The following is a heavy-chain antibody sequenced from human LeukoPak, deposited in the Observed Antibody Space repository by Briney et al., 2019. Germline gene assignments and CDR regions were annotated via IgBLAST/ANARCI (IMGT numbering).Heavy chain of an antibody. CDR1: GFTFSHFA. D-gene: IGHD3-16*01. CDR3: AKDQIAYYDYVWGSAFDY. V-gene: IGHV3-33*06. J-gene: IGHJ4*02. Sequence: GTSLRLSCEASGFTFSHFAMHWVRQATDKGLEWVAVIWSDATNEYYADSVKGRFTISRDNSKNTLYLQMNSLRADDTAVYYCAKDQIAYYDYVWGSAFDYWGQGTLVTVSS. CDR2: IWSDATNE.